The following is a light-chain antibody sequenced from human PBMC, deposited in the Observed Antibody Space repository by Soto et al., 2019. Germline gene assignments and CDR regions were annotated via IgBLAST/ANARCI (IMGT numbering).Light chain of an antibody. CDR1: QSINNY. J-gene: IGKJ4*01. CDR2: DAS. Sequence: EIVLTQSPVTLSLSPGERATLSCRASQSINNYLAWYQQKPGQPPRLLIYDASNRATAIPVRFSGSGSGTYFTLTISNIEPEDSAVYYCQYRGIWPPGANFGGGTKVEIK. CDR3: QYRGIWPPGAN. V-gene: IGKV3-11*01.